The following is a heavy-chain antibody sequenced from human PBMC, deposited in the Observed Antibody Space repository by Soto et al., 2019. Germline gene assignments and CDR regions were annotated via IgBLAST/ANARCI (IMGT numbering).Heavy chain of an antibody. D-gene: IGHD6-19*01. CDR2: FRKRINSYST. Sequence: EVQLVESGGGLAQPGGSLRLSCAASGFTFSDHYMDWVRQAPGKGLERVGRFRKRINSYSTEYAASVKGRFTISRDDSNNSRYLQMNSLKTGDTAVYYCARVMVVAGHYYFDYWGQGTLVTVSS. J-gene: IGHJ4*02. V-gene: IGHV3-72*01. CDR3: ARVMVVAGHYYFDY. CDR1: GFTFSDHY.